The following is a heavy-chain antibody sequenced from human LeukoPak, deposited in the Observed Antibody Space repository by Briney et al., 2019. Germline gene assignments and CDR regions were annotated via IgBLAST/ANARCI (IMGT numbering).Heavy chain of an antibody. V-gene: IGHV3-23*01. CDR2: FSGSGGSREST. D-gene: IGHD2-2*01. Sequence: GSLRLSCAASGFTFSSYAMSWVRQAPGKGLEWVSGFSGSGGSRESTNYADSVKGRFTISRDNSKNALYLQMNSLRAEDTAVYYCARDSGYCSSTGCYVHYFDYWGQGTLVTVSS. J-gene: IGHJ4*02. CDR1: GFTFSSYA. CDR3: ARDSGYCSSTGCYVHYFDY.